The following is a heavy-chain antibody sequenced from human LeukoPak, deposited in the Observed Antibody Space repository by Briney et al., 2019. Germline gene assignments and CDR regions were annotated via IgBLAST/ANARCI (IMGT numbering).Heavy chain of an antibody. D-gene: IGHD3-16*01. CDR2: IYSGGST. CDR3: ARDQSLAHGMDV. J-gene: IGHJ6*02. Sequence: PGGSLRLSCAASGFTVSSNYMSWVRQAPGKGLEWVSVIYSGGSTYYADSVKGRFTISRDNSKNTLYLQMNSLRAGDTAVYYCARDQSLAHGMDVWGQGTTVTVSS. V-gene: IGHV3-53*01. CDR1: GFTVSSNY.